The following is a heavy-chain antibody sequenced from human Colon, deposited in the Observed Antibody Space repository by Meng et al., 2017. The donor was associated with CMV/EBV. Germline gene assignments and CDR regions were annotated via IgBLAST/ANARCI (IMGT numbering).Heavy chain of an antibody. D-gene: IGHD3-10*02. CDR1: GYFISSIDYY. CDR2: IYYSGYT. V-gene: IGHV4-39*07. J-gene: IGHJ4*02. Sequence: GPGLVNPAGSLSLPCPLGGYFISSIDYYGGWIRQSPGKGLEWIGNIYYSGYTYYNPSLKSRLTISVDSSKNQFSLKLSSVAAADTAVYYCATDYVDYYFDRWGQGTLVTVSS. CDR3: ATDYVDYYFDR.